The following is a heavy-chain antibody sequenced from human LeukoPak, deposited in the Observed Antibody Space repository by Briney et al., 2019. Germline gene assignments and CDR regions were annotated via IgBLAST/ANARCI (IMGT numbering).Heavy chain of an antibody. CDR1: GFAFGSEA. J-gene: IGHJ4*02. V-gene: IGHV3-23*01. CDR3: VKDIYNYYDSSGYGY. D-gene: IGHD3-22*01. CDR2: ISPGGGTT. Sequence: GGSLRLSCAVSGFAFGSEAMSWVRQSPARGLGWVASISPGGGTTYYADYVKGRFTISRDNSKNSLFVQMNSLRAEDTALYYCVKDIYNYYDSSGYGYWGQGTLVTVSS.